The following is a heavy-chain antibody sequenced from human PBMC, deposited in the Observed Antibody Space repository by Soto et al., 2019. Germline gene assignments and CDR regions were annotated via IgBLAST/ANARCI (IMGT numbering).Heavy chain of an antibody. V-gene: IGHV4-59*01. D-gene: IGHD6-13*01. CDR2: VYNSGST. J-gene: IGHJ4*02. CDR1: GGSISSDY. Sequence: LSLTCTVSGGSISSDYWTWIRQPPGKGLEWIGYVYNSGSTNYNPSLKSRVTISEDTSKSQFSLKVNSMTAADTAVYYCARYRREAVAGYTLDNWGQGILVTVSS. CDR3: ARYRREAVAGYTLDN.